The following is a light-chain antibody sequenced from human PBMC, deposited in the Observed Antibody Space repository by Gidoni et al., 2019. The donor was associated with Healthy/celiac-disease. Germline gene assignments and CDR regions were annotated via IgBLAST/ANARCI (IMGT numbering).Light chain of an antibody. CDR2: AAS. CDR3: QQRSNWPPYT. J-gene: IGKJ2*01. Sequence: EIVLTQSPATLSLSPGERATLSCRASQSVSSYLAWYQQKPGQAPRLLSYAASTRATGIPARFSGSGSGTDFTLTISSLEPEDFAVYYCQQRSNWPPYTFGQGTKLEIK. CDR1: QSVSSY. V-gene: IGKV3-11*01.